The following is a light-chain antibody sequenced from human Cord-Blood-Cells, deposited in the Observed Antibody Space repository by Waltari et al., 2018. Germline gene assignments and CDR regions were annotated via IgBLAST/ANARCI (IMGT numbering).Light chain of an antibody. CDR1: QSISSY. J-gene: IGKJ2*03. V-gene: IGKV1-39*01. CDR3: QQSYSTPYS. Sequence: DIQMTQSPSSLSASLGDRVTITCRASQSISSYLNWYQQKPGKAPKLLIYAASSLQSGVPSRFSGSGSGTDFTPTISSLQPEDFATYYCQQSYSTPYSFGQGTKLEIK. CDR2: AAS.